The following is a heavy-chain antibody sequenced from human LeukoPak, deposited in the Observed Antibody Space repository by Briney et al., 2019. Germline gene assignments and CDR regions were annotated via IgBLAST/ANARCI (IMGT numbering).Heavy chain of an antibody. D-gene: IGHD6-6*01. Sequence: SETLSLTCTVSGGSISSSSYYWGWIRQPPGKGLEWVGNIYYSGSTYYNPSLKSRVTISVDTSKNQFSLKLSSVTAADTAVYYCARREYSSSSPYFDYWGQGTLVTVSS. J-gene: IGHJ4*02. V-gene: IGHV4-39*01. CDR2: IYYSGST. CDR1: GGSISSSSYY. CDR3: ARREYSSSSPYFDY.